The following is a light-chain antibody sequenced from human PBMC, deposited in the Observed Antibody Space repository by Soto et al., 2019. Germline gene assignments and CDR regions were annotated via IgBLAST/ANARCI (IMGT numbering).Light chain of an antibody. J-gene: IGKJ5*01. V-gene: IGKV3-20*01. Sequence: EIVLTQSPGTLSLSPGERATLSCRASQSVSSSYLAWYQQKPGQAPRLLIYGASSRATGIPDRFSGSGSGTDFTLTISSLEPEDFAVYYCQENGNLPPFGQGTRLEIK. CDR3: QENGNLPP. CDR1: QSVSSSY. CDR2: GAS.